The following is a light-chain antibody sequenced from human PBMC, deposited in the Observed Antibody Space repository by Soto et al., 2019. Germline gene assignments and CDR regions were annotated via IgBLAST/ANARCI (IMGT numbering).Light chain of an antibody. CDR3: CSYAGSPRYV. CDR1: SSDVGGYNY. V-gene: IGLV2-11*01. CDR2: DVS. J-gene: IGLJ1*01. Sequence: QSALTQPRSVSGSPGQSVTISCTGTSSDVGGYNYVSWYQQHPGKAPKVMIYDVSERPSGVPDRFSGSKSGNTASLTISGLQAEDEAEYYFCSYAGSPRYVLGTGTKITVL.